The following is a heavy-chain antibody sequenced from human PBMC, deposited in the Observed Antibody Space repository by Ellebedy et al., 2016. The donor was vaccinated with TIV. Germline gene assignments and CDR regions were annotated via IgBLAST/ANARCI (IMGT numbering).Heavy chain of an antibody. J-gene: IGHJ5*02. V-gene: IGHV1-3*01. CDR1: GYTFTSYA. CDR3: ARSRDPNWNAGWFDP. CDR2: INAGNGNT. D-gene: IGHD1-20*01. Sequence: AASVKVSCKASGYTFTSYAMHWVRQAPGQRLEWMGWINAGNGNTKYSQKFQGRVTITRDTSASTAYMELSSLRSEDTAVYYCARSRDPNWNAGWFDPWGQGTLVTVSS.